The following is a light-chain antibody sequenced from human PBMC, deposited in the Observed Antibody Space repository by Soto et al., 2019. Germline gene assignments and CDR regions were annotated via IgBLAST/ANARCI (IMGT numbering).Light chain of an antibody. CDR1: HCISS. V-gene: IGKV1D-12*01. CDR2: GAS. J-gene: IGKJ5*01. CDR3: QQANSFPIT. Sequence: DIQMTQSPSAVSAFVGDRVTITCRASHCISSLALYQHKPGRAPKLLIFGASSLQSGVPSRFSGSGSGTDFTLTISSLQPEDFATYYCQQANSFPITFGQGTRLEIK.